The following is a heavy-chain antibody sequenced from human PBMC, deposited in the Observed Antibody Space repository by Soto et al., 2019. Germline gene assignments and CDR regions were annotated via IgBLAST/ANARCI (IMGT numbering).Heavy chain of an antibody. CDR3: ARHLACCGDCYSEYFDY. V-gene: IGHV5-51*01. CDR2: IYPGDSDT. CDR1: GYSFTSYW. Sequence: GESLKISCKGSGYSFTSYWIGWVRQMPGKGLEWMGIIYPGDSDTRYSPSFQGQVTISADKSISTAYLQWSSLKASDTAMYYCARHLACCGDCYSEYFDYWGQGTLVTVSS. D-gene: IGHD2-21*02. J-gene: IGHJ4*02.